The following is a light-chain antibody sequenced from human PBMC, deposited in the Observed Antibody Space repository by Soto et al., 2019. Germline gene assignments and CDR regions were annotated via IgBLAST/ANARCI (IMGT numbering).Light chain of an antibody. CDR2: QTS. CDR1: QSIGVW. J-gene: IGKJ1*01. Sequence: DIQMTQSPSTLSASVGDRVTITCRASQSIGVWLAWYKQKPGTAPKLLIYQTSTLDSGVPLRFSGSGSGTEFTLTISSLQPDDFATYYCQQYINYFRTFGQGTKVEIK. CDR3: QQYINYFRT. V-gene: IGKV1-5*03.